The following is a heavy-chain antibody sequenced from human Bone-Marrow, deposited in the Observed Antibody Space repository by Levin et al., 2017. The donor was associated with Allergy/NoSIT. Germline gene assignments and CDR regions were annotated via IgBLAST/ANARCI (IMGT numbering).Heavy chain of an antibody. CDR1: GYTLTELS. Sequence: ASVKVSCKISGYTLTELSMHWVRQAPGKGLEWMGGVDPEDGGTIYAQKFQGRVTLTEDTSTNTAYMELSSLRFEDTAVYYCATVTRHVYHRDPYFWGQGTLVTVSS. J-gene: IGHJ4*02. CDR2: VDPEDGGT. CDR3: ATVTRHVYHRDPYF. D-gene: IGHD5/OR15-5a*01. V-gene: IGHV1-24*01.